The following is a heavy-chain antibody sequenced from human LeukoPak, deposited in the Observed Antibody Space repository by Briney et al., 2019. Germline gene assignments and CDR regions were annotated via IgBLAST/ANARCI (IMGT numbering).Heavy chain of an antibody. D-gene: IGHD3-3*01. CDR2: INPNSGGT. J-gene: IGHJ4*02. CDR1: GYTFTGYY. V-gene: IGHV1-2*02. Sequence: ASVKVSCKASGYTFTGYYMHWVRQAPGQGLEWMGWINPNSGGTNYAQKFQGRVTMTRDTTISTAYMELSRLRSDDTAVYYCARVKPSTKLFGVVIKNYFDYWGQGTLVTVSS. CDR3: ARVKPSTKLFGVVIKNYFDY.